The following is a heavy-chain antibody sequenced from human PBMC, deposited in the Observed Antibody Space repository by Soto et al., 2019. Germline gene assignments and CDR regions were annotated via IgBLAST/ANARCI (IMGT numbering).Heavy chain of an antibody. D-gene: IGHD1-26*01. CDR1: GFTFSDYY. J-gene: IGHJ6*02. CDR3: ARDSDYGMDV. CDR2: ISSSSSYT. V-gene: IGHV3-11*06. Sequence: GGSVRLSCAASGFTFSDYYMSWIRQAPGKGLEWVSYISSSSSYTNYADSVKGRFTISRDNAKNSLYLQMNSLRAEDTAVYYCARDSDYGMDVWGQGTTVTVSS.